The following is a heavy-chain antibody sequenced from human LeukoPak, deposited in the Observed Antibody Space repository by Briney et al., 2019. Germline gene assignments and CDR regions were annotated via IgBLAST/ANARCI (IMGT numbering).Heavy chain of an antibody. V-gene: IGHV3-23*01. CDR1: GFTFCSYA. D-gene: IGHD2-2*01. CDR2: MSCSGGTT. J-gene: IGHJ4*02. CDR3: AKGHRSSTTCYHEY. Sequence: GRSLRLSCEVSGFTFCSYAMTWVRQAQGKGLEGVSVMSCSGGTTYYADSVTGRFTISRDNSQDTLYLQMNSLRAEDPAVYYCAKGHRSSTTCYHEYWGKGTLVTVSS.